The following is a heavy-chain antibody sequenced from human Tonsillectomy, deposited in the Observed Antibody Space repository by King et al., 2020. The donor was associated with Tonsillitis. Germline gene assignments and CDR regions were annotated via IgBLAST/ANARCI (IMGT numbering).Heavy chain of an antibody. J-gene: IGHJ4*02. CDR2: ISWNSCSI. D-gene: IGHD4-17*01. Sequence: VQLVESGGGLVQPGRSLRLSCAASGFTFDDYAMHWVRQAPGKGLEWVSGISWNSCSIGYSDSVTGRFTISRDNAKNSLYLQMNSLRAEDTALYYCANGYGDYYHYFDYWGQGTLVTVSS. CDR1: GFTFDDYA. V-gene: IGHV3-9*01. CDR3: ANGYGDYYHYFDY.